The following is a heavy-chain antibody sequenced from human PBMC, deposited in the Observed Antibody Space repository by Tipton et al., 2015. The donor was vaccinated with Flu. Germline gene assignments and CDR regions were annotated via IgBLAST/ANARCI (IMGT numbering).Heavy chain of an antibody. CDR1: GASFSGYY. Sequence: TLSLTCAFYGASFSGYYWTWIRQPPGKGLEWIGEINDTGNTNYNSSLKSRVTISVDTSKKQFSLKLTSVTAADTAVYLCARGHYGSDYYFDYWGQGTLVIVSS. J-gene: IGHJ4*02. CDR2: INDTGNT. V-gene: IGHV4-34*01. D-gene: IGHD3-10*01. CDR3: ARGHYGSDYYFDY.